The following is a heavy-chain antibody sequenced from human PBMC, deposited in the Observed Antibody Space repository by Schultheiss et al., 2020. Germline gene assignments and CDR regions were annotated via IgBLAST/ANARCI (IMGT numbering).Heavy chain of an antibody. CDR2: INPSAGST. D-gene: IGHD6-19*01. CDR1: GYTFTGYY. Sequence: ASVKVSCKASGYTFTGYYMHWVRQAPGQGLEWMGLINPSAGSTTYAQKLQGRVTMTRDTSASTAYMELSSLRSDDTAVYYCARDGIAVAGNYYYYGMDVWGQGTTVTVSS. CDR3: ARDGIAVAGNYYYYGMDV. J-gene: IGHJ6*02. V-gene: IGHV1-46*04.